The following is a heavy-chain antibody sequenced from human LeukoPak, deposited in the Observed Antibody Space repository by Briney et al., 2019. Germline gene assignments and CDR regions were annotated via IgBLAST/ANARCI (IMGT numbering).Heavy chain of an antibody. CDR2: ISAYNGNT. Sequence: ASVKVSCKASGYTFTSYGISWVRQAPGQGLEWMGWISAYNGNTNYAQKLQGRVTMTTDTSTSTAYMELRSLRSDDTAVYYCARDVRGLRFLEWLSPGDYWGQGTLVTVSS. CDR1: GYTFTSYG. D-gene: IGHD3-3*01. CDR3: ARDVRGLRFLEWLSPGDY. J-gene: IGHJ4*02. V-gene: IGHV1-18*01.